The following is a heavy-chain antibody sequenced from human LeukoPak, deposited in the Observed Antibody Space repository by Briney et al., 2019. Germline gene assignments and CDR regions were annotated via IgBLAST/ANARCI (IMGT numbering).Heavy chain of an antibody. D-gene: IGHD6-13*01. V-gene: IGHV3-15*07. CDR1: GFTFSNAW. CDR3: TTAPPGYSR. Sequence: GGSLRLSCAASGFTFSNAWMNWVRQAPGKGLEWVGRTKSKTDGGTTDYAAPVKGRFTISGDDSKNTLYLQMNSLKTEDTAVYYCTTAPPGYSRWGQGTLVTVSS. CDR2: TKSKTDGGTT. J-gene: IGHJ4*02.